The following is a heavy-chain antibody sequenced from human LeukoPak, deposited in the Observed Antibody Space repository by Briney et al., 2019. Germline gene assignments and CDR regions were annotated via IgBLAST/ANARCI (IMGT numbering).Heavy chain of an antibody. D-gene: IGHD6-19*01. CDR2: IYYSGST. CDR1: GGSISSYY. Sequence: SETLSLTCTVSGGSISSYYWSWIRQPPGKGLEWIGYIYYSGSTNYNPSLKSRVTISVDTSKNQFSLKLSSVTAADTAVYYCARYDVGWYYFDYWGQGPLVTVSS. CDR3: ARYDVGWYYFDY. J-gene: IGHJ4*02. V-gene: IGHV4-59*12.